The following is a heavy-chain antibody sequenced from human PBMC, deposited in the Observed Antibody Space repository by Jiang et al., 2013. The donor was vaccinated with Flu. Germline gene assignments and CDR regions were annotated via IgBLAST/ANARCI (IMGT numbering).Heavy chain of an antibody. J-gene: IGHJ4*02. CDR2: SILVTLIP. V-gene: IGHV5-51*01. Sequence: GAEVKKPGESLKISCKGSGYTFYHLLDRAGCARCPGKAWSGWGSSILVTLIPDTARPSKATSPISADKSISTAYLQWNSLTASDTAMYYCARARGAYFDSSGYPTGYFDYWGQGTLVTVSS. CDR1: GYTFYHLL. CDR3: ARARGAYFDSSGYPTGYFDY. D-gene: IGHD3-22*01.